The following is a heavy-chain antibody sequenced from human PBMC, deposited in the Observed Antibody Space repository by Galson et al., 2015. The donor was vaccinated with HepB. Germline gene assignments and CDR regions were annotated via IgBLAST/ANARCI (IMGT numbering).Heavy chain of an antibody. CDR1: GFTFKDYA. D-gene: IGHD2-15*01. CDR2: ISRSGGST. V-gene: IGHV3-23*01. Sequence: SLRLSCAVSGFTFKDYAMSWVRQAPGKGPEWVSGISRSGGSTSYADSVKGRFTISRDNSKNTLFLEISSLRAEDTAIYYCAKDREVGYCSGGSCSPPDSWGQGTLVTVSS. J-gene: IGHJ4*02. CDR3: AKDREVGYCSGGSCSPPDS.